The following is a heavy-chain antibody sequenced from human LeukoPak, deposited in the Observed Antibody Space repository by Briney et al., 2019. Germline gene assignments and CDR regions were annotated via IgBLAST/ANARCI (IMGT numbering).Heavy chain of an antibody. Sequence: ASVKVSCKASGYTFTSYYMHWVRQAPGQGLEWRGMINTSGGSTSYAQKFQGRVTMTRDTSTSTVYMELSSLRSEDTAVYYCARGPPRGYADYWGQGTLVTVSS. CDR1: GYTFTSYY. CDR3: ARGPPRGYADY. CDR2: INTSGGST. J-gene: IGHJ4*02. V-gene: IGHV1-46*01. D-gene: IGHD5-12*01.